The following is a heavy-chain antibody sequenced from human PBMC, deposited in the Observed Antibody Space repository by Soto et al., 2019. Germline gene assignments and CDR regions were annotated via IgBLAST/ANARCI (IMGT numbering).Heavy chain of an antibody. CDR2: ISYDGSNK. V-gene: IGHV3-30*18. D-gene: IGHD3-10*01. J-gene: IGHJ4*02. CDR3: AKLVTSGSTPDY. CDR1: GFTFSSYG. Sequence: LRLSCAASGFTFSSYGMHWVRQAPGKGLEWVAFISYDGSNKYYADSVKGRFTISRDNSKNTLYLQMNSLRAEDTAVYYCAKLVTSGSTPDYWGQGTLVTVSS.